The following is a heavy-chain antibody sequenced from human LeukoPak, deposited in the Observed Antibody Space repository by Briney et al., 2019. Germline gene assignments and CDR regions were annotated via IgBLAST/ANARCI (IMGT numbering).Heavy chain of an antibody. D-gene: IGHD3-10*02. CDR2: IKQDGSEK. CDR3: ARVIGDVRVGINDYYYYYMDV. J-gene: IGHJ6*03. V-gene: IGHV3-7*01. CDR1: GFTFSSYW. Sequence: PGGSLRLSCAASGFTFSSYWMSWVRQAPGKGLEWVANIKQDGSEKYYVDSVKGRFTISRDNAKNSLYLQMNSLRAEDTAVYYCARVIGDVRVGINDYYYYYMDVWGKGTTVTVSS.